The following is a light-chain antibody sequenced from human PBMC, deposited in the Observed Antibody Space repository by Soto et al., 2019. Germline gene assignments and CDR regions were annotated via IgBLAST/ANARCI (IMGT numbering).Light chain of an antibody. CDR3: QQRSDWLPLT. J-gene: IGKJ4*01. CDR2: DAS. CDR1: QSVGSN. V-gene: IGKV3-11*01. Sequence: EIVLTQSPATLSLSPGETATLSCRASQSVGSNLAWYQHKPGQAPRLLIYDASNRATGIPARFSGSGSGTDFTLTISSLEPEDFAVYYCQQRSDWLPLTFGGGTKVEIK.